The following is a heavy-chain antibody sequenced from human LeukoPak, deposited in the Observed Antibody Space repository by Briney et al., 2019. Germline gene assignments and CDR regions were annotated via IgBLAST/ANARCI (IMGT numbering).Heavy chain of an antibody. CDR2: ISAYNGNT. J-gene: IGHJ6*02. V-gene: IGHV1-18*01. D-gene: IGHD4-17*01. CDR1: GYTFTSYG. Sequence: ASVKVSCKASGYTFTSYGISWVRQAPGQGLEWMGWISAYNGNTNYAQKLQGRVTMTTDTSTSTAYMELRSLRPDDTAVYYCASSTTVTEYYYYGMDVWGQGTTVTVSS. CDR3: ASSTTVTEYYYYGMDV.